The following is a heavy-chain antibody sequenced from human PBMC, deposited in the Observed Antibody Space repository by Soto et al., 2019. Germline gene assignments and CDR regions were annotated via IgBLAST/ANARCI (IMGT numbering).Heavy chain of an antibody. J-gene: IGHJ6*02. V-gene: IGHV3-30*18. Sequence: QPGGSLRLSCAASGFTFSSYGMHWVRQAPGKGLEWVAVISYDGSNKYYADSVKGRFTISRDNSKNTLYLQMNSLRAEDTAVYYCAKSDFWSGYDPAGHQKYYYYYGMDVWGQGTTVTVSS. CDR3: AKSDFWSGYDPAGHQKYYYYYGMDV. D-gene: IGHD3-3*01. CDR2: ISYDGSNK. CDR1: GFTFSSYG.